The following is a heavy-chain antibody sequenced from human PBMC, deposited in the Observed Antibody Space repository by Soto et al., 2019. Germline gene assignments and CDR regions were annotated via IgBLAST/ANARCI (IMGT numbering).Heavy chain of an antibody. CDR1: GYTFTSYA. CDR2: ISAGNGNT. D-gene: IGHD5-12*01. V-gene: IGHV1-3*01. J-gene: IGHJ4*02. CDR3: ARDRDIVANYFDY. Sequence: ASVKVSCKASGYTFTSYAMHWVRQAPGQRLEWMGWISAGNGNTKYSQKFQGRVTITRDTSASTAYMELSSLRSEDTAVYYCARDRDIVANYFDYWGQGTLVTSPQ.